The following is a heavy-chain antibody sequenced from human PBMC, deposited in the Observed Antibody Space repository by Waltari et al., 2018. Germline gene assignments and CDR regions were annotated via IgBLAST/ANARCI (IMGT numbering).Heavy chain of an antibody. CDR2: IMTDGSEE. J-gene: IGHJ3*02. D-gene: IGHD3-22*01. CDR1: GFTLSSYW. V-gene: IGHV3-7*01. CDR3: ARDQWFAFDI. Sequence: EVQLVEPGGGLVQPGGSLRLYCAAAGFTLSSYWMSWVRQAPGKGLEWVANIMTDGSEEYYVDSVRGRFTISRDNAKNSLFLQMNSLRPEDTAVYYCARDQWFAFDIWGQGTMVTVSS.